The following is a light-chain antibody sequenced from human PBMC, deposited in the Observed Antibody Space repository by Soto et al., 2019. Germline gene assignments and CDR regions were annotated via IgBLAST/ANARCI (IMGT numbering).Light chain of an antibody. CDR1: QGISSH. J-gene: IGKJ5*01. V-gene: IGKV1-9*01. CDR3: QQLNSYPLT. Sequence: IQLTQSPSSLSASVGDRVTITCRASQGISSHLAWYQQKPGKAPKLLMYEASTLQSGVPSRFSGSRSGTDFTLAIRSLQPEDFATYYCQQLNSYPLTFSQGTRLEIK. CDR2: EAS.